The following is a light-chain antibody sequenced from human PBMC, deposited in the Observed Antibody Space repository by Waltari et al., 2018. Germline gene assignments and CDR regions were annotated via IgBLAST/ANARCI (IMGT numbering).Light chain of an antibody. V-gene: IGLV2-14*01. J-gene: IGLJ3*02. CDR1: SSDVGFYNY. CDR2: DVS. Sequence: QSALTQPASVSGSPGQSITISCTGTSSDVGFYNYVPWYQQPPGKAPKLIIYDVSERPSGVSDRFSGSKSGNTASLTISGLQAEDEADYYCNSYTGSSSWVFGGGTKLTVL. CDR3: NSYTGSSSWV.